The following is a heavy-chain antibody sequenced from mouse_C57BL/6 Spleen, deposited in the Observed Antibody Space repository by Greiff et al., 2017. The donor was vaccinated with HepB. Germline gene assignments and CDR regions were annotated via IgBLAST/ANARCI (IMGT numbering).Heavy chain of an antibody. CDR2: IDPSDSYT. Sequence: QVQLKQPGAELVKPGASVKLSCKASGYTFTSYWMQWVKQRPGQGLEWIGEIDPSDSYTNYNQKFKGKATLTVDTSSSTAYMQLSSLTSEDSAVYYCARYYGAYWGQGTLVTVSA. D-gene: IGHD1-1*02. J-gene: IGHJ3*01. CDR3: ARYYGAY. CDR1: GYTFTSYW. V-gene: IGHV1-50*01.